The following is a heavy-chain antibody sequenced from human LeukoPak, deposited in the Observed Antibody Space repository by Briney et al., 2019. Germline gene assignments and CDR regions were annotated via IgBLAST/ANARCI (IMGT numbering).Heavy chain of an antibody. Sequence: GGSLRLSCAASGFTVSSNYMSSVRQAPGKGLEWVSVIYSGGSTYYADSVKGRFTISRDNSKNTLYLQMNSLRAEDTAVYYCARLGASRRYFDYWGQGTLVTVSS. J-gene: IGHJ4*02. CDR2: IYSGGST. V-gene: IGHV3-53*01. CDR1: GFTVSSNY. CDR3: ARLGASRRYFDY. D-gene: IGHD1-26*01.